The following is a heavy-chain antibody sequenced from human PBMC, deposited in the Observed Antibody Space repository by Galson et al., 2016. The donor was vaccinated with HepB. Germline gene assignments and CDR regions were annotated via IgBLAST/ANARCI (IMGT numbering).Heavy chain of an antibody. D-gene: IGHD3-10*01. V-gene: IGHV1-8*01. Sequence: SCKASGYPFPSYDISWVRQATGQGLEWMGWMNPNSGDTDYAQKFQGRVAMTRDTSISTAYMELTSLRSEDTAVYYCARVQGRGFIMLNFWGQGTLVTVSS. CDR2: MNPNSGDT. J-gene: IGHJ1*01. CDR1: GYPFPSYD. CDR3: ARVQGRGFIMLNF.